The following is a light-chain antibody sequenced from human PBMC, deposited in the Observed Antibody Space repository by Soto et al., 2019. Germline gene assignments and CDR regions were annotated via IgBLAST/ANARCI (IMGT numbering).Light chain of an antibody. CDR1: SSDIGSYNR. J-gene: IGLJ1*01. V-gene: IGLV2-18*02. Sequence: QSVLTQPPSVSGSPGQSVTISCTGTSSDIGSYNRVSWYQQPPGTAPKLMIYEVSNRPSGVPDRFSGSKSGNTASLTISGLQPEDEADYYCNSYTSGNTYVFGTGTKVNVL. CDR2: EVS. CDR3: NSYTSGNTYV.